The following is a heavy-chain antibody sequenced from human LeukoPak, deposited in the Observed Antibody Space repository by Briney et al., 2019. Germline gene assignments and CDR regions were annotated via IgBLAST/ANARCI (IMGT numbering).Heavy chain of an antibody. CDR2: ISYDGSNK. CDR3: ARGPSTSMIPDLALFY. D-gene: IGHD2-2*01. J-gene: IGHJ4*02. Sequence: PGRSLRLSCAASGFTFSSYAMHWVRQAPGKGLEWVAVISYDGSNKYYADSVKGRFTISRDNSKNTLYLQMNSLRAEDTAVYYCARGPSTSMIPDLALFYWGQGTLVTVSS. CDR1: GFTFSSYA. V-gene: IGHV3-30-3*01.